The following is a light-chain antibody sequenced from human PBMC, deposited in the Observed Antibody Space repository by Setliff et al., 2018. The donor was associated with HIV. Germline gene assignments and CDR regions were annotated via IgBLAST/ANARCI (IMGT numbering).Light chain of an antibody. CDR3: CSYAGSTTYV. V-gene: IGLV2-14*01. CDR2: EVS. J-gene: IGLJ1*01. Sequence: QSALTQPASVSGSPGQSITISCTGTSSDVGGYNWVSWYQQHPGKAPKLMIYEVSNRPSGVSNRFSGSKSGSTASLTISGLQAEDEADYYCCSYAGSTTYVFGTGTKVTVL. CDR1: SSDVGGYNW.